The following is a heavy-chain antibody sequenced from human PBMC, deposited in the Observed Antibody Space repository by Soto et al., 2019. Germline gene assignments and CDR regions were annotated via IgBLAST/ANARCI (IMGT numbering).Heavy chain of an antibody. J-gene: IGHJ4*02. Sequence: QVQLVESGGGLVKPGGSLRLSCAASGFTFSDYYMSWIRQAPGKGLEWVSYISSSSSYTNYADSVKGRFTISRDNAKNSLYLQMNSLRAEDTAVYYCARDSLYGDYLHYFDYWPGNPGHRLL. CDR2: ISSSSSYT. V-gene: IGHV3-11*06. CDR1: GFTFSDYY. D-gene: IGHD4-17*01. CDR3: ARDSLYGDYLHYFDY.